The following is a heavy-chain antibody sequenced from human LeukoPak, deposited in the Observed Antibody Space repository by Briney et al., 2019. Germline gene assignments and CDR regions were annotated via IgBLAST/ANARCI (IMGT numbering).Heavy chain of an antibody. CDR1: GFTFAEYG. D-gene: IGHD4-17*01. CDR3: TRDKAMTTVTSWFDS. J-gene: IGHJ5*01. V-gene: IGHV3-43*02. CDR2: INGDDGST. Sequence: GGSLRLSCAASGFTFAEYGMHWVRQAPGKGLEWVSLINGDDGSTHYADSVKGRFTISRDNRKKTLYLQMNGLRTEDTAFYYCTRDKAMTTVTSWFDSWGQGTLVTVSS.